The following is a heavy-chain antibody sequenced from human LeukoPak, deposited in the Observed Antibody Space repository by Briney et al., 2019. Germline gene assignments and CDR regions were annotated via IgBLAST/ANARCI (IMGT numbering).Heavy chain of an antibody. Sequence: PGESLKISCKGSGYSFTNYWIGWVRQMPGKGLEWMGIIYPGDSDTRYSPSFQGRVTISADKSISTAYLQWSSLKASDTAMYYCARQQYCTNGVCYTVFDYWGQGTLVTVSS. CDR2: IYPGDSDT. V-gene: IGHV5-51*01. CDR1: GYSFTNYW. D-gene: IGHD2-8*01. J-gene: IGHJ4*02. CDR3: ARQQYCTNGVCYTVFDY.